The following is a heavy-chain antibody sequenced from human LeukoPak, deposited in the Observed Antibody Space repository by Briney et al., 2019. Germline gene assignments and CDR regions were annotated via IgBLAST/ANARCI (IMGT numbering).Heavy chain of an antibody. CDR2: TYTSGST. V-gene: IGHV4-4*09. D-gene: IGHD2-8*01. J-gene: IGHJ4*02. Sequence: SETLSLTCSVSGGSISSYYWYWIRQPPAQGQELIGYTYTSGSTNYNPSLKSRVTISVDTSKNQFSLKLSSVTAADTAVYYCARHHCTNGVCYFFDYWGQGTLVTVSS. CDR1: GGSISSYY. CDR3: ARHHCTNGVCYFFDY.